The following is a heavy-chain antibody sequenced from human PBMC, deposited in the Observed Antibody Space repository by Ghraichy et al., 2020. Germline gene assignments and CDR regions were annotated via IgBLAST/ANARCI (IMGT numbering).Heavy chain of an antibody. CDR2: IKQDGSDK. J-gene: IGHJ4*02. CDR1: GFTFSSYW. V-gene: IGHV3-7*01. Sequence: GGSLRLSCEGSGFTFSSYWLSWVRQAPGKGLEWVANIKQDGSDKYYVDSVKGRFTISRDNAKNSLYLQMNSLRVEDTAVYYCARGLYTRSWYEGYWGQGTLVTVSS. CDR3: ARGLYTRSWYEGY. D-gene: IGHD6-13*01.